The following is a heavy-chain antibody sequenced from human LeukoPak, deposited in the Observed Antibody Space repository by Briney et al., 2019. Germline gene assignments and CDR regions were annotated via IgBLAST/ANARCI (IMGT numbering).Heavy chain of an antibody. V-gene: IGHV3-7*01. D-gene: IGHD3-22*01. CDR3: ARQRGGVYYDSSGYSVDY. CDR2: IKKDGREK. J-gene: IGHJ4*02. Sequence: AQSLRLSCAVSGFTFSRDWMSWVSQAQGRGRGWEANIKKDGREKYYVNSVKGRFTISRDNANTSLYLQMNSLRAEDTAVYYCARQRGGVYYDSSGYSVDYWGQGTPVTVSS. CDR1: GFTFSRDW.